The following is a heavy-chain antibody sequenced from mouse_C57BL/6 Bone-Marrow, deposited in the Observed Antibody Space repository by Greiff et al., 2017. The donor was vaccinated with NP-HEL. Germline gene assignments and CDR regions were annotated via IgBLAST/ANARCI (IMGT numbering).Heavy chain of an antibody. J-gene: IGHJ3*01. CDR3: ARWDYALPY. V-gene: IGHV1-69*01. CDR2: IDPSDSYT. CDR1: GYTFTSYW. D-gene: IGHD2-4*01. Sequence: QVHVKQPGAELVMPGASVKLSCKASGYTFTSYWMHWVKQRPGQGLEWIGEIDPSDSYTNYNQKFKGKSTLTVDKSSSTAYMQLSSLTSEDSAVYYCARWDYALPYWGQGTLVTVSA.